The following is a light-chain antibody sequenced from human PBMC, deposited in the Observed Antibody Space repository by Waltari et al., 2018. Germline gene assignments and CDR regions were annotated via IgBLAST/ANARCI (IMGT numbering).Light chain of an antibody. J-gene: IGLJ2*01. CDR1: TSTIAINY. V-gene: IGLV1-51*02. CDR2: GKD. Sequence: QSVLTQPPSVSAAPGQKVTISCSRTTSTIAINYVSWYQQFPGAAPKVPIYGKDKRATGIPDRFSGSKSGTSATLDITGLQTGDEADYYCGTWDNTLSAVFGGGTKVTVL. CDR3: GTWDNTLSAV.